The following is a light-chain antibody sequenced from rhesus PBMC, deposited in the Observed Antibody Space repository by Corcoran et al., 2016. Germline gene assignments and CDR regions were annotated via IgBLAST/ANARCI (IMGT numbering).Light chain of an antibody. CDR1: QSLVHSNGNTY. CDR2: KVC. Sequence: DVVMTQSPLSLPITPGQPASISCRSSQSLVHSNGNTYLSWYQQKPGQPPRLLIYKVCTRDSGVPDRLSGRGAGTDFTLKISRVEAEDVGVYYCGQGTHWPRTFGQGTKVEIK. V-gene: IGKV2-64*01. CDR3: GQGTHWPRT. J-gene: IGKJ1*01.